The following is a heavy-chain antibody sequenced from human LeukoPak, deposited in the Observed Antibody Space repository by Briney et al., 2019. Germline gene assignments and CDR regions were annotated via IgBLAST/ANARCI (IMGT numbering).Heavy chain of an antibody. V-gene: IGHV3-23*01. CDR2: ISIGGDSM. CDR3: ARAAMVRGVDYFDY. J-gene: IGHJ4*02. CDR1: GFTFSTHV. D-gene: IGHD3-10*01. Sequence: GGSLRLSCAASGFTFSTHVMSWVRQAPGRGLEWVSSISIGGDSMNYADSVKGRFTISRDNSKNTLYLQMNSLRVEDTAVYYCARAAMVRGVDYFDYWGQGTLATVSS.